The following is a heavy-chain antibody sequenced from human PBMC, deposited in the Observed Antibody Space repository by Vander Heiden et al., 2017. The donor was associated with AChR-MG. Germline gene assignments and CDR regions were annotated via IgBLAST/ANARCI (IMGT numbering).Heavy chain of an antibody. J-gene: IGHJ5*02. CDR3: AKGSEYSSSSDWFDP. D-gene: IGHD6-6*01. CDR1: GFTFADYA. Sequence: EVQLVESGGGLVQPGRSLRLSCAASGFTFADYAMHWVRQAPGKGLEWVSGISWNSGSIGYADSVKGRFTISSDNAKNSLYLQMNSLRAEDTALYYCAKGSEYSSSSDWFDPWGQGTLVTVSS. V-gene: IGHV3-9*01. CDR2: ISWNSGSI.